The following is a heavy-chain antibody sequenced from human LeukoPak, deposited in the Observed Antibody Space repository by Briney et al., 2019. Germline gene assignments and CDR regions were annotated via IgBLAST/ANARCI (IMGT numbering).Heavy chain of an antibody. CDR1: GGSISSYY. CDR2: IYYSGST. V-gene: IGHV4-59*01. D-gene: IGHD6-13*01. Sequence: PSETLSLTCTVSGGSISSYYWSWIRQPPGKGLEWIGYIYYSGSTNYNPSLKSRVTISVDTSKNQFSLKLSSVTAADTAAYYCARVWGAYSSSWHFDPWGQGTLVTVSS. J-gene: IGHJ5*02. CDR3: ARVWGAYSSSWHFDP.